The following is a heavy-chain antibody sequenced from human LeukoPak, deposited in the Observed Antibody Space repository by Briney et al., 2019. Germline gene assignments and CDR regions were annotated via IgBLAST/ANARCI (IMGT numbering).Heavy chain of an antibody. V-gene: IGHV1-69*13. CDR2: IIPIFGTA. D-gene: IGHD3-10*01. Sequence: PVKVSCKASGGTFSSYAISWVRQAPGQGLEWMGGIIPIFGTANYAQKFQGRVTITADESTSTAYMELSSLRSEDTAVYYCARDFPEERFGDSGWFDPWGQGTLVTVSS. CDR3: ARDFPEERFGDSGWFDP. CDR1: GGTFSSYA. J-gene: IGHJ5*02.